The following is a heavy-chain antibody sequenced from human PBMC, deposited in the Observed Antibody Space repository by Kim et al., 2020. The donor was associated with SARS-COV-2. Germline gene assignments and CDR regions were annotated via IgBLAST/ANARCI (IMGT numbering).Heavy chain of an antibody. V-gene: IGHV1-69*04. D-gene: IGHD6-13*01. J-gene: IGHJ6*02. CDR2: IIPILGIA. CDR1: GGTFSSYA. Sequence: SVKVSCKASGGTFSSYAISWVRQAPGQGLEWMGRIIPILGIANYAQKFQGRVTITADKSTSTAYMELSSLRSEDTAVYYCARTVKQQLGYYYYGMDVWGRGTTVTVSS. CDR3: ARTVKQQLGYYYYGMDV.